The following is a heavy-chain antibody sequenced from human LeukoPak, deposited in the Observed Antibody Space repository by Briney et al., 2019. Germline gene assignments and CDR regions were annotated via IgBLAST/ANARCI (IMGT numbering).Heavy chain of an antibody. CDR1: GFTFSGYW. Sequence: PGGSLRLSCAASGFTFSGYWMSWVRQAPGKRLEWVSAISGSGGNTYYADSVKGRFTISRDNSKNTLYLQMNSLRAEDTAVYYCAKGGSSWSSFDYWGQGTLVTVSS. D-gene: IGHD6-13*01. CDR3: AKGGSSWSSFDY. CDR2: ISGSGGNT. J-gene: IGHJ4*02. V-gene: IGHV3-23*01.